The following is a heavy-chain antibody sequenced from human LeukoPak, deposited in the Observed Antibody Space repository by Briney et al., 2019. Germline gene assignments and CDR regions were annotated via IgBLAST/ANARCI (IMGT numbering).Heavy chain of an antibody. V-gene: IGHV4-31*03. D-gene: IGHD1-26*01. CDR1: GGSISSGGYY. J-gene: IGHJ4*02. CDR2: IYYSGST. Sequence: PSETLSLTCTVSGGSISSGGYYWSWIRQHPGKGLERIGYIYYSGSTYYNPSLKSRVTISVDTSKNQFSLKLSSVTAADTAVYYCAREEGDYFDYWGQGTLVTVSS. CDR3: AREEGDYFDY.